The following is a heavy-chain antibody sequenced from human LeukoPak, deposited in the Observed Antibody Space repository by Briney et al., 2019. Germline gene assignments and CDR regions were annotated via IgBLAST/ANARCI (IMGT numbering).Heavy chain of an antibody. D-gene: IGHD3-3*01. Sequence: GGSLRLSCAASGFTFSSYGMSWVRQAPGKGLEWVSAISGSGGSTYYADSVKGRFTISRDNAKNSLYLQMNSLRAEDTAVYYCARLHFGVVISDDDWFDPWGQGTLVTVSS. CDR1: GFTFSSYG. J-gene: IGHJ5*02. CDR3: ARLHFGVVISDDDWFDP. V-gene: IGHV3-23*01. CDR2: ISGSGGST.